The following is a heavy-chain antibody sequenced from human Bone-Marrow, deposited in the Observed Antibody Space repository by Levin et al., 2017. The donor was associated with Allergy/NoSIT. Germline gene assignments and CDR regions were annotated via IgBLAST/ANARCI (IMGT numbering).Heavy chain of an antibody. CDR2: IAYDENNR. CDR3: AKDPAYNSSWPDMFLDS. Sequence: GGSLRLSCAATGFTFWTYGMHWVRQAPGKGLEWVAVIAYDENNRFYADSVKGRFTISRDNSKNTVFLQMNSLRAEDTAVYYCAKDPAYNSSWPDMFLDSWGQGTLVTVSS. CDR1: GFTFWTYG. J-gene: IGHJ4*02. D-gene: IGHD6-13*01. V-gene: IGHV3-30*18.